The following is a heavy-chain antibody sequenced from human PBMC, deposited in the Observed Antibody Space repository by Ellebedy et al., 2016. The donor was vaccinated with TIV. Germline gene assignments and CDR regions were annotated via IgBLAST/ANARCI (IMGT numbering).Heavy chain of an antibody. CDR3: ARDRGTSYYFDD. CDR1: GYTFSGNY. J-gene: IGHJ4*02. Sequence: ASVKVSXKASGYTFSGNYLHWVRQAPGQGLEWMGWINPNSGGTKYAQKFQGRVAMTRDMSTSTAYMELRRLASDDTAVYFCARDRGTSYYFDDWGQGTLVTVSS. D-gene: IGHD2-2*01. V-gene: IGHV1-2*02. CDR2: INPNSGGT.